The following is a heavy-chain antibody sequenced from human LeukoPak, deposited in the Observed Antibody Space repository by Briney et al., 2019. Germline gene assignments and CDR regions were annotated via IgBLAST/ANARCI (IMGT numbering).Heavy chain of an antibody. V-gene: IGHV3-30*18. Sequence: SGGSLRLSCAASGFTFSSYGMHWVRQAPGKGLEWVAVISYDGSNKYYADSVKGRFTISRDNSKNTLYLQMNSLRAEDTAVYYCAKDPGYSSSWYYFDYWGQGTLVTVSS. CDR3: AKDPGYSSSWYYFDY. D-gene: IGHD6-13*01. J-gene: IGHJ4*02. CDR2: ISYDGSNK. CDR1: GFTFSSYG.